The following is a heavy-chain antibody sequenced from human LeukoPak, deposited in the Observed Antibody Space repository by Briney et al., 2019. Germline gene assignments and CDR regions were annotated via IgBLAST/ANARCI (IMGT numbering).Heavy chain of an antibody. CDR1: GGSISGSISSSTYY. Sequence: SETLSLTCTVSGGSISGSISSSTYYWGWIRQPPGKGLEWIGYIYYSGSTNYNPSLKSRVTISVDTSKNQFSLKLSSVTAADTAVYYCARVDSKRGAFDIWGQGTMVTVSS. J-gene: IGHJ3*02. V-gene: IGHV4-61*05. CDR2: IYYSGST. CDR3: ARVDSKRGAFDI. D-gene: IGHD3-22*01.